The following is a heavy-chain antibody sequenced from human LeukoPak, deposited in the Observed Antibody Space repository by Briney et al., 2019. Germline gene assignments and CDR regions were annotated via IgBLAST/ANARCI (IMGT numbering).Heavy chain of an antibody. CDR2: INHSGST. V-gene: IGHV4-34*01. CDR1: GGSFSGYY. Sequence: SETLSLTCAVYGGSFSGYYWSWIRQPPGKGLEWIGEINHSGSTNYNPSLKRRVTISVDTSKNQFSLKLSSGTAADAAVYFCARSGGLWLLTYYFDYWGQGTLVTVSS. D-gene: IGHD3-22*01. J-gene: IGHJ4*02. CDR3: ARSGGLWLLTYYFDY.